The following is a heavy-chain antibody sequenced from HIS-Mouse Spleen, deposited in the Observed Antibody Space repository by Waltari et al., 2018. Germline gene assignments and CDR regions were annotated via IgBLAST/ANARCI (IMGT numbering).Heavy chain of an antibody. Sequence: QLQLQESGPGLVKPSETLSLTCPVPGGSISSSSYYWGWIRQPPGKGLAGIGSIYYSGSTYYNPSLKSRVTISVDTSKNQFSLKLSSVTAADTAVYYCARLMAPPNVLLWFGEETPDAFDIWGQGTMVTVSS. V-gene: IGHV4-39*07. D-gene: IGHD3-10*01. CDR2: IYYSGST. CDR1: GGSISSSSYY. CDR3: ARLMAPPNVLLWFGEETPDAFDI. J-gene: IGHJ3*02.